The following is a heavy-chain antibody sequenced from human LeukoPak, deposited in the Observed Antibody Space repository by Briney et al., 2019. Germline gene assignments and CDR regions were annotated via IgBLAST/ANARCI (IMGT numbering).Heavy chain of an antibody. J-gene: IGHJ4*02. V-gene: IGHV3-53*01. CDR1: GFTVSSSY. CDR3: AREGGSGSYHIDF. CDR2: IYSGGAT. Sequence: GGPLRLSCAASGFTVSSSYMSWVRQAPGKGLEWVSVIYSGGATFYADSVKGRFTISRDNSKNTLYLQMNSLRAEDAAVYYCAREGGSGSYHIDFWGQGTLVTVSS. D-gene: IGHD3-10*01.